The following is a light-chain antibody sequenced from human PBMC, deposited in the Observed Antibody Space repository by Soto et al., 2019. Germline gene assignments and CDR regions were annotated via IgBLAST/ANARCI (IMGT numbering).Light chain of an antibody. Sequence: QSGLTQPASVSGSPGQSITISCTGTSSVVGGYNYVSWYQQHPGKAPKLMIYDVSNRPSGVSNRFSGSKSGNTASLTISGLQAEDEADYYCSSYTSSSTYVFGTGTKVTVL. V-gene: IGLV2-14*01. CDR2: DVS. J-gene: IGLJ1*01. CDR1: SSVVGGYNY. CDR3: SSYTSSSTYV.